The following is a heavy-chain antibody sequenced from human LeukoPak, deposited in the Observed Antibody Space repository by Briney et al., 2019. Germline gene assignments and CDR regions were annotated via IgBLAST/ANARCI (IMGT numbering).Heavy chain of an antibody. CDR3: AKDGDKWQLSHGPFDY. D-gene: IGHD6-6*01. CDR2: ISISGTTI. V-gene: IGHV3-11*01. Sequence: GGSLRLSCAASGFTFSDYYMNWIRQAPGKGLEWVSYISISGTTIYYADSVKGRFTISRDNAKNSLYLQMNSLRAEDTAVYYCAKDGDKWQLSHGPFDYWGQGTLVTVSS. J-gene: IGHJ4*02. CDR1: GFTFSDYY.